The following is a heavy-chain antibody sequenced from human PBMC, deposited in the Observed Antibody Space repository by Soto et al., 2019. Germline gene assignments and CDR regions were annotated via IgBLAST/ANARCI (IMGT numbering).Heavy chain of an antibody. J-gene: IGHJ6*02. Sequence: EVQLVESGGGLVKPGGSLRLSCAASGFTFSNAWMNWVRQAPGKGLEWVGRIKSKTDGGTTDYAAPVKGRFTISRDDSKNTLYLKMNSLKTEDTAVYYCTTDSTVYYDSSGYYFFTYYYYYGMDVWGQGTTVTVSS. CDR2: IKSKTDGGTT. V-gene: IGHV3-15*07. CDR1: GFTFSNAW. CDR3: TTDSTVYYDSSGYYFFTYYYYYGMDV. D-gene: IGHD3-22*01.